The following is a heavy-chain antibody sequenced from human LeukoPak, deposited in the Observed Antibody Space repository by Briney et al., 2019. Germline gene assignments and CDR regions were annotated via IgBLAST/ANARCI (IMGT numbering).Heavy chain of an antibody. D-gene: IGHD3-10*01. CDR1: GYTFTGYY. V-gene: IGHV1-2*02. CDR3: ARNRAGSYYYYYYGMDV. Sequence: GASVKVSCKASGYTFTGYYMHWVRQAPGQGLEWMGWINPNSGGTNYAQKFQGRVTMTRDTSISTAYMELSRLRSDDTAVYYCARNRAGSYYYYYYGMDVWGQGTTVTVSS. CDR2: INPNSGGT. J-gene: IGHJ6*02.